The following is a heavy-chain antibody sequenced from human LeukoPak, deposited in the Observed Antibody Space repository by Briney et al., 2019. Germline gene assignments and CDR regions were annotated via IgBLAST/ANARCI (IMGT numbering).Heavy chain of an antibody. V-gene: IGHV4-30-4*08. J-gene: IGHJ6*02. Sequence: PGGSLRLSCAASGFTFSDYYMSWIRQPPGKGLEWIGYIYYSGSTYYNPSLKSRVTISVDTSKNQFSLKLSSVTAADTAVYYCARDGVVPAAIRPYYYYYGMDVWGQGTTVTVSS. CDR1: GFTFSDYY. CDR3: ARDGVVPAAIRPYYYYYGMDV. D-gene: IGHD2-2*02. CDR2: IYYSGST.